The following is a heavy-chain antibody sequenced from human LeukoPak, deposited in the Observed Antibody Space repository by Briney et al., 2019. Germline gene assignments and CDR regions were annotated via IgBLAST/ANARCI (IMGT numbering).Heavy chain of an antibody. CDR1: GFTFSRYD. CDR3: AKEGSSSFYYYYMDV. Sequence: GGSLRLSCAASGFTFSRYDMHWVRQTTGKGLEWVSAIGTAGETHYPGSVKGRFTISRENAKNSLYLQMNSLRAEDTAVYYCAKEGSSSFYYYYMDVWGKGTTVTVSS. J-gene: IGHJ6*03. V-gene: IGHV3-13*01. D-gene: IGHD6-6*01. CDR2: IGTAGET.